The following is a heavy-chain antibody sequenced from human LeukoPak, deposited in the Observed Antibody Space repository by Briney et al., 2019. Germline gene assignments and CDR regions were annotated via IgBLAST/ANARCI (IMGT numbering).Heavy chain of an antibody. Sequence: KPGGSLRLSCAGSGFTFSSYNMNWVRQAPGKGLEWVSSITSSTSYIYYADSVKGRFTISRDNAKNSLYLQMNSLRAEDRAVYYCARDRLASTGTAYYYYGMDVWGQGTTVTVSS. J-gene: IGHJ6*02. CDR3: ARDRLASTGTAYYYYGMDV. CDR1: GFTFSSYN. V-gene: IGHV3-21*01. D-gene: IGHD6-13*01. CDR2: ITSSTSYI.